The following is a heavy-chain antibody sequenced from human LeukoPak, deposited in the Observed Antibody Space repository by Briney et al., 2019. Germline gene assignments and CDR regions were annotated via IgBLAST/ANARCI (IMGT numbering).Heavy chain of an antibody. CDR3: ARSGVYCSGGSCYSGKLWFDP. Sequence: GGSLRLPCTASGFTFSNYWMTWVRQAPGKGLEWVANIKQDGSEQYYVDSVKGRFTVSRDNAKNSLYLQMNSLRAEDTAVYHCARSGVYCSGGSCYSGKLWFDPWGQGTLVTVSS. CDR1: GFTFSNYW. CDR2: IKQDGSEQ. J-gene: IGHJ5*02. V-gene: IGHV3-7*01. D-gene: IGHD2-15*01.